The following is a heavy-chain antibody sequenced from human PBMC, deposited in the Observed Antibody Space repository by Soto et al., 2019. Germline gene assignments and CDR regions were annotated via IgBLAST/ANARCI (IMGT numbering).Heavy chain of an antibody. CDR2: VSGPGGLT. Sequence: EVQLLESGGGLVQPGGSLTLSCAASGFTFENYAMSWVRQAPGKGLDWVSGVSGPGGLTFYSDSVKGRFTISRDYSKKTLSLQMNSLRADDTGIYYCAKATVRDDYGAFDSWGQGTLVTVPS. V-gene: IGHV3-23*01. CDR3: AKATVRDDYGAFDS. D-gene: IGHD3-10*01. J-gene: IGHJ4*02. CDR1: GFTFENYA.